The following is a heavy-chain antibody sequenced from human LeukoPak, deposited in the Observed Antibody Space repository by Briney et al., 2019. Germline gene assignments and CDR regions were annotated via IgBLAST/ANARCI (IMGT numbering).Heavy chain of an antibody. CDR1: GGSISSSSYY. D-gene: IGHD3/OR15-3a*01. CDR3: ARQTGSGLFILP. Sequence: PSETLSLTCTVSGGSISSSSYYWGWIRQPPGKGLEWIGSIYYSGSTYYNPSLKSRVTISVDTSKNQFSLKLSSVTAADTAVYYCARQTGSGLFILPGGQGTLVTVS. V-gene: IGHV4-39*07. CDR2: IYYSGST. J-gene: IGHJ4*02.